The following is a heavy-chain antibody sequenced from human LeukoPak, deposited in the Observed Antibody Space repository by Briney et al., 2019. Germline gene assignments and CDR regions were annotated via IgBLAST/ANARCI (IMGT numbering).Heavy chain of an antibody. V-gene: IGHV4-59*01. J-gene: IGHJ4*02. Sequence: PSETLSLTCTVSGDSISSDYWTWIRQPPGKGLEWIGYIYYSGSTNYNPSLKSRVTISVDTSKNQFSLKLSSVTAADTAVYYCARGEAAAPDYWGQGTLVTVSS. CDR1: GDSISSDY. CDR3: ARGEAAAPDY. D-gene: IGHD6-13*01. CDR2: IYYSGST.